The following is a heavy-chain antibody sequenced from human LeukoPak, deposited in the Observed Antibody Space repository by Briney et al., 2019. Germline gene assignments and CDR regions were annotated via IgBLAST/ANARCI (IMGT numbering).Heavy chain of an antibody. V-gene: IGHV3-66*01. Sequence: GGSLRLSCAASGFTVSSNYMSWVRQAPGKGLEWVSVIYSGGSTYYADSVKGRFTISRDNSKNTLYLQMNSLRAEDMAVYYCAREKYGDVHGVGDYYYYYMDVWGKGTTVTISS. D-gene: IGHD4-17*01. J-gene: IGHJ6*03. CDR1: GFTVSSNY. CDR3: AREKYGDVHGVGDYYYYYMDV. CDR2: IYSGGST.